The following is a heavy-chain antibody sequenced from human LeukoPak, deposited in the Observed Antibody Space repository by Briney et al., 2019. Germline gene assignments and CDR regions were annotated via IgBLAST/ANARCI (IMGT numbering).Heavy chain of an antibody. CDR3: ASDLNSSSWYEGVFDY. V-gene: IGHV3-7*01. J-gene: IGHJ4*02. CDR2: IKQDGSEK. D-gene: IGHD6-13*01. CDR1: GFTFSSYW. Sequence: GGSLRLSCAASGFTFSSYWMSWVRQAPGKGLEWVANIKQDGSEKYYVDSVKGRFTISRDNAKNSLYLQMNSLRAEDTAVYCCASDLNSSSWYEGVFDYWGQGTLVTVSS.